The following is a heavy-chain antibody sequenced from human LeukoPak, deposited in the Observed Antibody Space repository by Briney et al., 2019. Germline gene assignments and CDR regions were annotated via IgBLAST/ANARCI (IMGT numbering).Heavy chain of an antibody. J-gene: IGHJ3*02. CDR2: ISYSGST. D-gene: IGHD3-3*01. CDR1: GDSITSYY. V-gene: IGHV4-59*01. CDR3: ARGDYDFWSGSHDPFDI. Sequence: SETLSLTCSVFGDSITSYYWNWIRQPPGKALEWIGYISYSGSTNYNPSLKSRVTMSSDTSKNQFSLKLKSVTAADTAVYFCARGDYDFWSGSHDPFDIWGQGIRVTVSS.